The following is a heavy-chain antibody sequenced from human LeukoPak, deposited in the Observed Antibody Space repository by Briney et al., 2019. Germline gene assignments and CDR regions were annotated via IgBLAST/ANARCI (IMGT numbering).Heavy chain of an antibody. V-gene: IGHV4-39*01. CDR2: IYYSGST. CDR3: VRHSTNGVCFYY. D-gene: IGHD2-8*01. J-gene: IGHJ4*02. Sequence: SETLSLTCTVSGDSISSRSSYWGWIRQPPGKGLEWIGTIYYSGSTYYNPSLKSRVTISGDTSKNQFSLKLNSVTAADTAVYYCVRHSTNGVCFYYWGQGTLVTVSS. CDR1: GDSISSRSSY.